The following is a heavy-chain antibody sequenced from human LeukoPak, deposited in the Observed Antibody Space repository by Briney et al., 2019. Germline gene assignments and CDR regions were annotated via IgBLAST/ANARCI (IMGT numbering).Heavy chain of an antibody. CDR3: ARGWYYYDSSAKYYYYYYMDV. Sequence: PVGSLRLSCAASGFTVSSNYMSWVRQAPGKGLEWVSVIYSGGSTYYADSVKGRFTISRDNSKNTLYLQMNSLRAEDTAVYYCARGWYYYDSSAKYYYYYYMDVWGKGTTVTVSS. CDR1: GFTVSSNY. D-gene: IGHD3-22*01. CDR2: IYSGGST. V-gene: IGHV3-53*01. J-gene: IGHJ6*03.